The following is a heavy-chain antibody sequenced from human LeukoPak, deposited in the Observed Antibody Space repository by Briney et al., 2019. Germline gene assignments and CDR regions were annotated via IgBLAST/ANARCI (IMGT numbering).Heavy chain of an antibody. CDR1: GFTLSSYS. CDR2: ITSSSSSM. J-gene: IGHJ4*02. Sequence: GGSLRLSCAASGFTLSSYSMNWVRQAPGKGLEWISYITSSSSSMYYADSVKGRFTISRDNAKNSLYLQMNSLRAEDTAVYYCARVSGSYGDSAYWGQGTLVTVSS. D-gene: IGHD1-26*01. CDR3: ARVSGSYGDSAY. V-gene: IGHV3-48*04.